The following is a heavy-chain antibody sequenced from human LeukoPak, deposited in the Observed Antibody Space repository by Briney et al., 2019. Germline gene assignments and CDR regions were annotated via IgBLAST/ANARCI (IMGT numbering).Heavy chain of an antibody. CDR2: IYYSGST. CDR3: AGLPDPYYFDY. Sequence: SETLSLTCTVSGGSISRSGYYWGWIRQPPGKGLEWIGNIYYSGSTYYNQSLKSRVTISADTSKNRFSLKLISVTAADTAVYYCAGLPDPYYFDYWGQGTLVTVS. V-gene: IGHV4-39*01. CDR1: GGSISRSGYY. J-gene: IGHJ4*02.